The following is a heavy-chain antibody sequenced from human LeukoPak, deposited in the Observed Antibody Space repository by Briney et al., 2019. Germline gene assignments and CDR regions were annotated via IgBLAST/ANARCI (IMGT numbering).Heavy chain of an antibody. V-gene: IGHV3-7*03. Sequence: GGSLRLSCAASGFTFSNYWMSWVRQAPGKGLEWVANIKEDGSEKHYADSVKGRFTISRDNAKNSLYLQMNSLRVEDTAVYYCARDRYFSGAWGQGSLVTVSS. CDR3: ARDRYFSGA. J-gene: IGHJ5*02. D-gene: IGHD2-15*01. CDR1: GFTFSNYW. CDR2: IKEDGSEK.